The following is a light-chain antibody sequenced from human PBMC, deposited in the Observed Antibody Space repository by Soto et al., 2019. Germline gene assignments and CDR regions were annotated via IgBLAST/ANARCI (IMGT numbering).Light chain of an antibody. CDR3: QHRSDFPLT. Sequence: EIVLTQSPGTLSLSPGDRATLSCRASQSVSSYLAWYQQKPGQAPRLLIYDASNRATGIPARFSGSGSGTDFTLTISSLEPEDFAVYYCQHRSDFPLTFGGGTKVE. CDR2: DAS. J-gene: IGKJ4*01. CDR1: QSVSSY. V-gene: IGKV3-11*01.